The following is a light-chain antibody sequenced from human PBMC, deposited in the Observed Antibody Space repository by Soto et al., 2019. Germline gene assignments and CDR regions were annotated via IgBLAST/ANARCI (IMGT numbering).Light chain of an antibody. Sequence: QSALTQPRSVSGSPGQSVTISCTGTSSDVGGYNYVSWYQQNPGKAPKLMIYDVSRRPSGVPDRFSGSKSGNTASLTISGLQAEDEADYYCCTYAGSYPSLVFGTGTKVTVL. CDR1: SSDVGGYNY. V-gene: IGLV2-11*01. CDR3: CTYAGSYPSLV. J-gene: IGLJ1*01. CDR2: DVS.